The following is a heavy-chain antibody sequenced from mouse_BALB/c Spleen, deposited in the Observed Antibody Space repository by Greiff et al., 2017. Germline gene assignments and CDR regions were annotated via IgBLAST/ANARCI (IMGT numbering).Heavy chain of an antibody. CDR2: IWGDGST. Sequence: QVQLKESGPGLVAPSQSLSITCTVSGFSLTGYGVNWVRQPPGKGLEWLGMIWGDGSTDYNSALKSRLSISKDNSKSQVFLKMNSLQTDDTARYYCARVGGYYGGDYWGQGTSVTVSS. J-gene: IGHJ4*01. CDR1: GFSLTGYG. V-gene: IGHV2-6-7*01. D-gene: IGHD2-3*01. CDR3: ARVGGYYGGDY.